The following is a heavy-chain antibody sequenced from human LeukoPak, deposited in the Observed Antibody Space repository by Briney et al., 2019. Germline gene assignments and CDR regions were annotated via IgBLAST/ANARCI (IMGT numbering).Heavy chain of an antibody. CDR2: ISYDGSNK. CDR3: AKSKALTTLHY. D-gene: IGHD4-11*01. Sequence: GGSLRPSCAASGFTFSSYAMSWVRQAPGKGLEWVAVISYDGSNKYYADSVKGRFTISRDNSKNTLYLQMNSLRAEDTAVYYCAKSKALTTLHYWGQGTLVTVSS. CDR1: GFTFSSYA. J-gene: IGHJ4*02. V-gene: IGHV3-30*18.